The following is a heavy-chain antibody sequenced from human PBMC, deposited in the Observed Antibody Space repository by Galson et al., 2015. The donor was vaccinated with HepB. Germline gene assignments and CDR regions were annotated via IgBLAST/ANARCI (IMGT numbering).Heavy chain of an antibody. CDR3: AKDPGSWGPRESGRFPG. V-gene: IGHV3-23*01. J-gene: IGHJ4*02. CDR1: GFTFSSYA. Sequence: SLRLSCAASGFTFSSYAMSWVRQAPGKGLEWVSAISGSGGSTYYADSVKGRFTISRDNSKYTLYLQMNSLRAEDTAVYYCAKDPGSWGPRESGRFPGWGQGTLVTVSS. CDR2: ISGSGGST. D-gene: IGHD6-13*01.